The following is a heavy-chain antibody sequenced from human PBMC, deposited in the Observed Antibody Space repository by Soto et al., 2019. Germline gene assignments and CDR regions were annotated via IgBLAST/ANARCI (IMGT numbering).Heavy chain of an antibody. CDR1: GFTLSSYA. J-gene: IGHJ5*02. D-gene: IGHD6-6*01. CDR2: ISGSGGST. Sequence: PGGSLRLSCAASGFTLSSYAMSWVRQAPGKGLEWVSAISGSGGSTYYADSVKGRFTISRDNSKNTLYLQMNSLRAEDTAVYYCAKDTSSSPNNWFDPWGQGTLVTVSS. V-gene: IGHV3-23*01. CDR3: AKDTSSSPNNWFDP.